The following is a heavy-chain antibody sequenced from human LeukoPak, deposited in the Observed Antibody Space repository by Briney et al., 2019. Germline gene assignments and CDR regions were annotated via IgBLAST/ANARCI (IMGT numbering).Heavy chain of an antibody. CDR2: IIPIFGTA. V-gene: IGHV1-69*05. J-gene: IGHJ4*02. D-gene: IGHD6-13*01. Sequence: GSSVKVSCKASGGTFSSYAISWVRQAPGQGLEWMGRIIPIFGTANYAQKSQGRVTITTDESTSTAYMELSSLRSEDTAVYYCARAADSSSWTHFDYWGQGTLVTVSS. CDR3: ARAADSSSWTHFDY. CDR1: GGTFSSYA.